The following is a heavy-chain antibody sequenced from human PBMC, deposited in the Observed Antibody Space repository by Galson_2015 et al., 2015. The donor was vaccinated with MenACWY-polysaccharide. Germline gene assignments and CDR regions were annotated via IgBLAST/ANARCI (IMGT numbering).Heavy chain of an antibody. CDR2: ISGSGGST. D-gene: IGHD3-3*01. V-gene: IGHV3-23*01. Sequence: SLRLSCAASGFTFSSYAMSWVRQAPGKGLEWVSAISGSGGSTYYADSVKGRFTISRDNSKNTLYLQMNSLRAEDTAVYYCAKDKERFLEWLYDYWGQGPLVTVSS. J-gene: IGHJ4*02. CDR3: AKDKERFLEWLYDY. CDR1: GFTFSSYA.